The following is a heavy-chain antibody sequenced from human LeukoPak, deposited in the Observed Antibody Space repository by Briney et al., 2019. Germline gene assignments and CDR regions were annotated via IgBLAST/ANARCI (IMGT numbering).Heavy chain of an antibody. V-gene: IGHV1-8*01. CDR3: ARGLYSSSWYSVSHWINAGNPNWFDP. D-gene: IGHD6-13*01. CDR1: EYTFTSYD. CDR2: MNPNSGNT. Sequence: ASVKVSCKASEYTFTSYDINWVRQATGQGLEWMGWMNPNSGNTGYAQKFQGRVTMTRNTSISTAYMELSSLRSEDTAVYYCARGLYSSSWYSVSHWINAGNPNWFDPWGQGTLVTVSS. J-gene: IGHJ5*02.